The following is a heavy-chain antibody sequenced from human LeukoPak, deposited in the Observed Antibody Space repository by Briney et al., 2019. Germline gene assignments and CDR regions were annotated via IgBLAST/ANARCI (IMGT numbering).Heavy chain of an antibody. CDR2: IHYTGST. D-gene: IGHD6-6*01. CDR3: ARHVEHSTSSWFDP. Sequence: SETLSLTCTVSGASISSSSLYWGWIRQPPGRGLEWIGSIHYTGSTYYNPPLKSRVTISIDTPKNQFSLKLTSVTAADTAIYYCARHVEHSTSSWFDPWGQGTLVIVSS. J-gene: IGHJ5*02. CDR1: GASISSSSLY. V-gene: IGHV4-39*01.